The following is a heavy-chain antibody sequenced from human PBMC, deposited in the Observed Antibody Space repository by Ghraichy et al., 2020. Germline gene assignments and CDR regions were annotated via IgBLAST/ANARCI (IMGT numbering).Heavy chain of an antibody. CDR2: ISGSGGST. D-gene: IGHD6-19*01. V-gene: IGHV3-23*01. J-gene: IGHJ4*02. CDR3: AKDLIAVAGSTNH. Sequence: GESLNISCAASGFTFSSYAMSWVRQAPGKGLEWVSAISGSGGSTYYADSVKGRFTISRDNSKNTLYLQMNSLRAEDTAVYYCAKDLIAVAGSTNHWGQGTLVTVSS. CDR1: GFTFSSYA.